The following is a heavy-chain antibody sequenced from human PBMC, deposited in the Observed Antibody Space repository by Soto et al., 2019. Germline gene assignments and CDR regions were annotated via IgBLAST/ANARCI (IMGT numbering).Heavy chain of an antibody. J-gene: IGHJ4*02. V-gene: IGHV1-2*04. CDR2: INPNNGGT. D-gene: IGHD2-15*01. CDR1: GYSFTANS. Sequence: QVHLVQSGAEVKKPGASVKVSCKASGYSFTANSMHWVRQAPGQGLEWMGWINPNNGGTNYARKFQAWVTMTRDTSISTAYMVLTRLKSDDTAVYYGAIQRSGVVYWGQGTLVTVSS. CDR3: AIQRSGVVY.